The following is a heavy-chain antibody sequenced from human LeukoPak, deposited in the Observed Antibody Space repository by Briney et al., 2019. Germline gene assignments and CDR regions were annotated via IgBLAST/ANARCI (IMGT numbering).Heavy chain of an antibody. CDR1: GFTFSSYS. J-gene: IGHJ4*02. D-gene: IGHD3-10*01. V-gene: IGHV3-21*01. CDR3: AREVVRGVFQEYYFDY. CDR2: ISSSSSYI. Sequence: GGSLRLSCAASGFTFSSYSMNWVRQAPGKGLEWVSSISSSSSYIYYADSVKGRFTISRDNAKNSLYLQMNSLRAEDTAVYYCAREVVRGVFQEYYFDYWGQGTLVTVSS.